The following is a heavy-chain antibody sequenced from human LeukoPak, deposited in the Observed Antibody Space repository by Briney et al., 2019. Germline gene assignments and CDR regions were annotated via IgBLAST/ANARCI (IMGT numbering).Heavy chain of an antibody. V-gene: IGHV4-59*01. CDR1: LDFYISYH. J-gene: IGHJ4*02. Sequence: SETLSLTRTVSLDFYISYHWSWLRQPPAKGLEWIGDIYSRGSTSYNPSLKSRVSISVDTSKNQFSLRLNSVTAADTAVYYCARVGRGDHTWGSYSCDHWGQGTLVSVSS. CDR2: IYSRGST. D-gene: IGHD3-16*01. CDR3: ARVGRGDHTWGSYSCDH.